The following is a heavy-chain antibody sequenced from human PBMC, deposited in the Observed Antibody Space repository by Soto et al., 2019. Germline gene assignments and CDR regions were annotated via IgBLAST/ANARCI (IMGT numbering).Heavy chain of an antibody. CDR3: AKAESTSSEPYYGMDV. V-gene: IGHV3-23*01. J-gene: IGHJ6*02. CDR1: GFTFSDYG. D-gene: IGHD2-2*01. CDR2: LSGSSGLI. Sequence: HPGGSLRLSCAASGFTFSDYGMNWVRQAPGKGLEWVSTLSGSSGLIYYADFVKGRFTISRDNSRNTLYLQMNSLRVDDTAIYYCAKAESTSSEPYYGMDVWGQGATVTVSS.